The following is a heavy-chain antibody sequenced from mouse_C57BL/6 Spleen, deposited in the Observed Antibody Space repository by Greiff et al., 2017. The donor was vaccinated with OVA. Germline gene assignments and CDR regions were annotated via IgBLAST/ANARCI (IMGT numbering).Heavy chain of an antibody. CDR2: IWSDGST. D-gene: IGHD4-1*01. Sequence: VQLQQSGPGLVAPSQSLSITCTVSGFSLTSYGVHWVRQPPGKGLEWLVVIWSDGSTTYNSALKSRLSISKDNSKSQVFLKMNSLQTDDTAMYYCARHEELGHAMDYWGQGTSVTVSS. J-gene: IGHJ4*01. CDR1: GFSLTSYG. V-gene: IGHV2-6-1*01. CDR3: ARHEELGHAMDY.